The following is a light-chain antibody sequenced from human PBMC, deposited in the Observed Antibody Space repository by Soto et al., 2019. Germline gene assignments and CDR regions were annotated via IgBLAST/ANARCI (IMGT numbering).Light chain of an antibody. Sequence: DIQMTQSPSSLSASVGDRVTITCRASQSISTFLNWYQQKPGKAPNLLIYTASTLHGGVPSRFSGSGSGTDFTLTISILQPEDFATYYCQQSFTAPWTFGQGTRGEIK. CDR1: QSISTF. J-gene: IGKJ1*01. V-gene: IGKV1-39*01. CDR2: TAS. CDR3: QQSFTAPWT.